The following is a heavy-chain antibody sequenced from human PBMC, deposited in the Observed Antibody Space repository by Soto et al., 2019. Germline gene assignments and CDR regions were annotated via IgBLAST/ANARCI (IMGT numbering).Heavy chain of an antibody. D-gene: IGHD3-3*01. CDR3: ARMTWGGYREMYQFVQ. Sequence: ASVKVSCKASGYTFTSYGISWVRQAPGQGLEWMGWISAYNGNTNYAQKLQGRVTMTTDTSTSTAYMELRSLRSDDTAVYYCARMTWGGYREMYQFVQWGQGTRLTVS. CDR1: GYTFTSYG. CDR2: ISAYNGNT. J-gene: IGHJ4*02. V-gene: IGHV1-18*04.